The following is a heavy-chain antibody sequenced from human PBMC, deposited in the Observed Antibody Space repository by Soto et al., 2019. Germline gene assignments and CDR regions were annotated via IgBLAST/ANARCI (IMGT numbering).Heavy chain of an antibody. CDR2: VTQSGRI. Sequence: QVQLQQWGAGLLKPSETLSLDCGVLGGSFTDYDWTWVRQSPARGLEWIGEVTQSGRITYNPSLTSSITILRDTATTQFSLRLTSVTAADTAIYFCAGYSSCFVAFEVWGQGTEVTVS. D-gene: IGHD3-10*01. J-gene: IGHJ3*01. CDR1: GGSFTDYD. V-gene: IGHV4-34*01. CDR3: AGYSSCFVAFEV.